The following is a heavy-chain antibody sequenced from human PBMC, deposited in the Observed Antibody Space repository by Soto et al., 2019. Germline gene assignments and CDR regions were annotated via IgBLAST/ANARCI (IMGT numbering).Heavy chain of an antibody. CDR1: GYTFTSYG. Sequence: VASVKVSCKASGYTFTSYGISWVRQTPGQGLEWMGWISAYNGNTNYAQKLQGRVTMTTDTSTSTAYMELRSLRSDDTAVYYCARVGYGYRGYYYYYGMDVWGQGTTVTVSS. J-gene: IGHJ6*02. D-gene: IGHD5-18*01. CDR2: ISAYNGNT. V-gene: IGHV1-18*04. CDR3: ARVGYGYRGYYYYYGMDV.